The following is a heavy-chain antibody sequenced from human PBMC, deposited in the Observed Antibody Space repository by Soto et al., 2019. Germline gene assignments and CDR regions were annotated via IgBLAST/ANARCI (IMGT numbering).Heavy chain of an antibody. Sequence: GGSLGLSCAASGFTFISYGMHWVRQAPGKGLEWVAVIWYDGSNKYYADSVKGRFTISRDNSKNTLYLQMNSLRAEDTAVYYCARGFGDYNYFDYWGQGTLVTVSS. J-gene: IGHJ4*02. CDR3: ARGFGDYNYFDY. V-gene: IGHV3-33*01. CDR2: IWYDGSNK. D-gene: IGHD4-17*01. CDR1: GFTFISYG.